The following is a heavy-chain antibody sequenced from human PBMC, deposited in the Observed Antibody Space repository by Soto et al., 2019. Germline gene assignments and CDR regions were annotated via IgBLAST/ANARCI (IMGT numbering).Heavy chain of an antibody. CDR3: AGYGSGSYWKDDAFDI. CDR2: IYYSGST. V-gene: IGHV4-59*01. J-gene: IGHJ3*02. CDR1: GGSISSYY. D-gene: IGHD3-10*01. Sequence: QVQLQESGPGLVKPSETLSLTCTVSGGSISSYYWSWIRQPPGKGLECIGYIYYSGSTNYNPSLKSRVTISVDTSKNQFSLKLSSVTAADTAVYYCAGYGSGSYWKDDAFDIWGQGTMVTVSS.